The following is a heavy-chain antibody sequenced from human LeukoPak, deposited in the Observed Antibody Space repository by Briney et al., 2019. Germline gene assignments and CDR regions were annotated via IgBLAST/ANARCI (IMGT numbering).Heavy chain of an antibody. V-gene: IGHV1-18*01. CDR2: ISDYNGNT. J-gene: IGHJ4*02. CDR1: CYTFTSYG. D-gene: IGHD6-13*01. CDR3: ARELGIAAAGALDY. Sequence: ASVKFSCKASCYTFTSYGISWVRQPSGQGFVWMGWISDYNGNTNYAQKLQGRVTMTTDTSTSTAYMELRSLRSDDTAVYYCARELGIAAAGALDYWGQGTLVTVSS.